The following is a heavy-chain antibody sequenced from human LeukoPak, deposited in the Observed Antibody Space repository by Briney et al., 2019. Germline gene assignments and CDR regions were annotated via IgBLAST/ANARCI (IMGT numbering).Heavy chain of an antibody. Sequence: GGSLRLSCAASGLNVTYNYMSWVRQAPGKGLEWLSDFYSGGMTYYADSVKGRFIISRDNSKNTLYLQMNRLRAEDTAVYYCYARPVLPAAFLPSGNYMDVWGKGTTVTVSS. V-gene: IGHV3-53*01. CDR1: GLNVTYNY. CDR3: YARPVLPAAFLPSGNYMDV. D-gene: IGHD2-2*01. CDR2: FYSGGMT. J-gene: IGHJ6*03.